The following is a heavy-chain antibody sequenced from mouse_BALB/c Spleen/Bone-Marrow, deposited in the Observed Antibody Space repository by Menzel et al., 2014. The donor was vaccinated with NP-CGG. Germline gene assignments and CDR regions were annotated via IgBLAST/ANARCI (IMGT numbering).Heavy chain of an antibody. CDR3: ARLGYYGGFAY. CDR2: INPDSKTI. CDR1: GFDSSRYW. J-gene: IGHJ3*01. D-gene: IGHD2-3*01. Sequence: EVHLVESGGGLVQAGGSLKLSCAASGFDSSRYWVSWVRQAPGKGLEWIGEINPDSKTINYSPSLKDKFIISRDNAKNTLYLQMNKVRSEDTALYYCARLGYYGGFAYWGQGTLVTVSA. V-gene: IGHV4-1*02.